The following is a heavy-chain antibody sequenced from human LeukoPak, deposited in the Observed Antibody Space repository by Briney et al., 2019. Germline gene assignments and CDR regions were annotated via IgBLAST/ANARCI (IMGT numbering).Heavy chain of an antibody. CDR3: ARDWGF. J-gene: IGHJ4*02. Sequence: GGSLRLSCAASGFTFSSYSMNWVRQAPGKGLEWVSGISGSGDDTYYADSVKGRFTISRDNSKSTVYLQMNSLRGEDTAVYYCARDWGFWGQGALVTVSS. D-gene: IGHD3-16*01. CDR1: GFTFSSYS. V-gene: IGHV3-23*01. CDR2: ISGSGDDT.